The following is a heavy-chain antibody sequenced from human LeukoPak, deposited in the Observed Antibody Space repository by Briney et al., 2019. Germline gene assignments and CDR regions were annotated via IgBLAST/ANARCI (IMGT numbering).Heavy chain of an antibody. CDR1: GGSISSSNYY. CDR2: IYYSGST. D-gene: IGHD2-2*01. CDR3: ARPRPEDIVVVPAAMNAFDI. J-gene: IGHJ3*02. Sequence: PSETLSLTCTVSGGSISSSNYYWGWIRQPPGKGLEWIGSIYYSGSTYYNPSLKSRVTISVDTSKNQFSLKLSSVTAADTAVYYCARPRPEDIVVVPAAMNAFDIWGQGTMVTVSS. V-gene: IGHV4-39*01.